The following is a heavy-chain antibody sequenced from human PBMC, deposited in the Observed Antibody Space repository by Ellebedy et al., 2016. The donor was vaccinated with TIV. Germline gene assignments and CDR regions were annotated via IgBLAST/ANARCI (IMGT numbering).Heavy chain of an antibody. Sequence: SETLSLXXAVYGGSFSGYYWSWIRQPPGKGLEWIGEINHSGSTNYNPSLKSRVSISVDTSRNQFSLKLTSLTAADTAVYYCARDDSGYDYPSWFNPWGQGIVVTVSS. CDR3: ARDDSGYDYPSWFNP. CDR2: INHSGST. V-gene: IGHV4-34*01. CDR1: GGSFSGYY. J-gene: IGHJ5*02. D-gene: IGHD3-16*01.